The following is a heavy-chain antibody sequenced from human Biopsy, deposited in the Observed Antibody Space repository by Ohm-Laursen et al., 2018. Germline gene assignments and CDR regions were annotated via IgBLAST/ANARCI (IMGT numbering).Heavy chain of an antibody. D-gene: IGHD2-8*01. Sequence: ASVKVSCKASGYIFTGYYMHWVRQAPGQGLEWMGWLNTNSGDTEYAENFQGRVTMTRDTSISTAYMELSKLRSDDTAVYYCARLTRSTPTTGVWGQGTLVTVSS. J-gene: IGHJ4*02. CDR1: GYIFTGYY. CDR2: LNTNSGDT. V-gene: IGHV1-2*02. CDR3: ARLTRSTPTTGV.